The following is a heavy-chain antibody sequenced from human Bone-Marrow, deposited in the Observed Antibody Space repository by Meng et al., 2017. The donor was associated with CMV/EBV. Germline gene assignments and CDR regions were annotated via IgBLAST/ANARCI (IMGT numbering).Heavy chain of an antibody. CDR2: ISAYNGNT. D-gene: IGHD3-3*01. J-gene: IGHJ6*02. CDR1: GYTFSNYG. Sequence: ASVKVSCKASGYTFSNYGISWVRQAPGQGLEWMGWISAYNGNTNYAQKLQGRVTMTTDTTTNTAYMELRSLRSDDTAVYYCARGTHYDFWSGYQPNYYYYGMDVWGQGTTVTVSS. CDR3: ARGTHYDFWSGYQPNYYYYGMDV. V-gene: IGHV1-18*01.